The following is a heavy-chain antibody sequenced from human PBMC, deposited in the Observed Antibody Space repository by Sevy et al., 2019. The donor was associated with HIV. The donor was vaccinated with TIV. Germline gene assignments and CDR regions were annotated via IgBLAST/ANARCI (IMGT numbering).Heavy chain of an antibody. Sequence: GGSLRLSCAASGFTFSCYSMNWVRQAPGKGLEWVSTISSSSSYIYYADSVKGRFTISRDNAKNSLYLQMNSLRTEDTAVYYSARGKWTMMEDLAAYYYFDYWGQGTLVTVSS. V-gene: IGHV3-21*01. D-gene: IGHD3-22*01. CDR2: ISSSSSYI. J-gene: IGHJ4*02. CDR3: ARGKWTMMEDLAAYYYFDY. CDR1: GFTFSCYS.